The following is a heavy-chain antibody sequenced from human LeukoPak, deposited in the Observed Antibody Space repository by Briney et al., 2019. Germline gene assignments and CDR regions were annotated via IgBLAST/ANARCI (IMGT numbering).Heavy chain of an antibody. CDR1: GFTFSDYY. Sequence: GGSLRLSCAASGFTFSDYYMSWIRQAPGKGLEWVSYISSSGSTIYYADSVKGRFTISRDNAKNSLYLQMNSLRAEDTAVYYCANLPGATMIVDAFDIWGQGTMVTVSS. CDR2: ISSSGSTI. D-gene: IGHD3-22*01. V-gene: IGHV3-11*01. J-gene: IGHJ3*02. CDR3: ANLPGATMIVDAFDI.